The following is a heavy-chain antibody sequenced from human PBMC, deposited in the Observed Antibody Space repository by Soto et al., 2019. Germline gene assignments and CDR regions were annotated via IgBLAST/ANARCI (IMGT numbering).Heavy chain of an antibody. CDR1: GFTFTIYA. J-gene: IGHJ4*02. Sequence: EVQLLESGGGLVQPGGSLRLSCAASGFTFTIYAMSWVRQAPGKGLEWVSDITGSGGSTYYADSVKGRFTISRDNSKNTLYLQMNSLRAEDRAVYYCAKARGCMVRGAAFYFDYWGQGTLVTVSS. V-gene: IGHV3-23*01. D-gene: IGHD3-10*01. CDR2: ITGSGGST. CDR3: AKARGCMVRGAAFYFDY.